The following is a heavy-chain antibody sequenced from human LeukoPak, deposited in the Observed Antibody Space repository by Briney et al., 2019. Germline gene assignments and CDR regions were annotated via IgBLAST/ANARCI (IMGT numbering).Heavy chain of an antibody. CDR3: ARDSRWDCSSFDY. V-gene: IGHV4-59*01. J-gene: IGHJ4*02. CDR1: GGSISSYY. D-gene: IGHD6-6*01. Sequence: KASKTLSLTCTVSGGSISSYYWSWIRQPPGKGLEWIGYIYYSGSTNYNPSLKSRVTISVDTSKNQFSLNLSSVTAADTAVYYCARDSRWDCSSFDYWGQGTLVTVSS. CDR2: IYYSGST.